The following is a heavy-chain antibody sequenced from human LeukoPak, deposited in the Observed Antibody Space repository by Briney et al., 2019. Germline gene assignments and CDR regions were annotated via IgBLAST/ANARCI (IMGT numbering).Heavy chain of an antibody. V-gene: IGHV1-8*03. CDR1: GYTFTSYD. CDR3: ARGPGYDSSGYTDAFDI. D-gene: IGHD3-22*01. Sequence: ASVKVSCKASGYTFTSYDINWVRQATGQGLEWMGWMNPNSGNTGYAQKFQGRVTITRNTSISTAYMELSSLRSEDTAVYYCARGPGYDSSGYTDAFDIWGQGTMVTVSS. J-gene: IGHJ3*02. CDR2: MNPNSGNT.